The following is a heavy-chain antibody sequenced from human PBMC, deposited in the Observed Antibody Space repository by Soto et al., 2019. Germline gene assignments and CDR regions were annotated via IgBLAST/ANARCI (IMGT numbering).Heavy chain of an antibody. CDR2: IKQDGSET. Sequence: GGSLSLSCVASGFTFSNYWMSWVRQAPGKGLEWVANIKQDGSETYYVDSVKGRVTISRDNAKNSLYLQMNSLRVEDTAVYYCATVTGLAYCGGDCYALYYYGMDVWGQRTTVTVSS. V-gene: IGHV3-7*05. CDR3: ATVTGLAYCGGDCYALYYYGMDV. CDR1: GFTFSNYW. D-gene: IGHD2-21*02. J-gene: IGHJ6*02.